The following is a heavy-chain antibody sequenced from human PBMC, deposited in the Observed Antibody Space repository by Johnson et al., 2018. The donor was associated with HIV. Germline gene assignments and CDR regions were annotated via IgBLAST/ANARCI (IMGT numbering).Heavy chain of an antibody. CDR2: IWYDGSNK. CDR1: GFTFSSYG. V-gene: IGHV3-33*03. J-gene: IGHJ3*02. D-gene: IGHD6-6*01. Sequence: QVQLVESGGGVVQPGRSLRLSCAASGFTFSSYGMHWVRQAPGKGLEWVAVIWYDGSNKYYADSVKGRFTISRDNAKNSLYLQMNSLRAEDTAVYYCASLSSSGAFDIWGQGTMVTVSS. CDR3: ASLSSSGAFDI.